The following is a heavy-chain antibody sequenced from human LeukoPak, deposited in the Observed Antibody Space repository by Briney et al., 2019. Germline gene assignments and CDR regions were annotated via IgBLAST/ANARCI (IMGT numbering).Heavy chain of an antibody. D-gene: IGHD3-10*01. CDR2: IKQDGSEK. V-gene: IGHV3-7*01. CDR3: ARARRTMVRGVTPPGARSYYFDY. Sequence: PGGSLRLSCAASGFTFSSYRMSWVRQAPGKGLEWVANIKQDGSEKYYVDSVKGRFTISRDNAKNSLYLQMNSLRAEDTAVYYCARARRTMVRGVTPPGARSYYFDYWGQGTLVTVSS. CDR1: GFTFSSYR. J-gene: IGHJ4*02.